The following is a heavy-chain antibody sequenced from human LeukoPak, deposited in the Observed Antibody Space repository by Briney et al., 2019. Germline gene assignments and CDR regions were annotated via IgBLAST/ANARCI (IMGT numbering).Heavy chain of an antibody. CDR2: IKSKTDGVTT. CDR3: ARGGDIVGARGDY. D-gene: IGHD1-26*01. J-gene: IGHJ4*02. Sequence: GGSLRLSCAASGFTFSNAWMTWVRQAPGKGLEWVGRIKSKTDGVTTDYAAPMKGRFTISRDDSKNTLYLQMNSLKTEDTGVYYCARGGDIVGARGDYWGQGTLVTVSS. V-gene: IGHV3-15*01. CDR1: GFTFSNAW.